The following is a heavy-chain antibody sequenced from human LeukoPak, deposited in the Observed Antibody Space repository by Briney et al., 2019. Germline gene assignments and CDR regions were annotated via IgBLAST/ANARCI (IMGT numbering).Heavy chain of an antibody. CDR2: IYWDDDK. J-gene: IGHJ3*02. Sequence: SGPTLVKPTQTLTLTCTFSGFSLSTSGVGVGWIRQPPGKALEWLALIYWDDDKRYSPSLKSRLTITKDTSKNQVVLTMTNMDPVDTATYHCAHRKQQLAWDAFDIWGQGTMVTVSS. CDR3: AHRKQQLAWDAFDI. V-gene: IGHV2-5*02. D-gene: IGHD6-13*01. CDR1: GFSLSTSGVG.